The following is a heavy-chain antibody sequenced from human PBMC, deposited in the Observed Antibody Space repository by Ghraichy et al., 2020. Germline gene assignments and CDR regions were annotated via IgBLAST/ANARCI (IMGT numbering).Heavy chain of an antibody. J-gene: IGHJ4*02. CDR1: GSTFTAYF. CDR2: INPNSGRT. CDR3: ARDGGYTAMAVRVHYYFDY. Sequence: ASVKVSCKASGSTFTAYFMYWVRQSPGQGLEWMGWINPNSGRTNYAQKFQGRVTMTRDTSISTAYMELSRLRSDDTAVYYCARDGGYTAMAVRVHYYFDYWGQGSLDTVSS. V-gene: IGHV1-2*02. D-gene: IGHD5-18*01.